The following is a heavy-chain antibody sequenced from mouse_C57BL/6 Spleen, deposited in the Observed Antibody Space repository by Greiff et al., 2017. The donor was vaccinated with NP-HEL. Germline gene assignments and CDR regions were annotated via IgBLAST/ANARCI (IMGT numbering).Heavy chain of an antibody. CDR2: IHPNSGST. J-gene: IGHJ4*01. V-gene: IGHV1-64*01. CDR3: ARDYDGSSPLYAMDY. D-gene: IGHD1-1*01. CDR1: GYTFTSYW. Sequence: VQLQQPGAELVKPGASVKLSCKASGYTFTSYWMHWVKQRPGQGLEWIGMIHPNSGSTNYNEKFKSKATLTVDKSSSTAYMQLSSLTSEDSAVYYCARDYDGSSPLYAMDYWGQGTSVTVSS.